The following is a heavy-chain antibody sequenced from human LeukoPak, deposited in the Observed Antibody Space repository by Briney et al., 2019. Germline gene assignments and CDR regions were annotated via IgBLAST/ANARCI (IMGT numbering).Heavy chain of an antibody. D-gene: IGHD3-22*01. CDR1: GCTFTSYY. CDR3: ARGPGPADDGGGYCFDY. CDR2: INPSGGST. J-gene: IGHJ4*02. V-gene: IGHV1-46*01. Sequence: ASVKVSCKASGCTFTSYYLYWVRQAPGQGLEWMGVINPSGGSTTSAQKFQGRVTMTRGTSTSTVYMELRSLRSEDTAVYYCARGPGPADDGGGYCFDYWGQGTLVTVSS.